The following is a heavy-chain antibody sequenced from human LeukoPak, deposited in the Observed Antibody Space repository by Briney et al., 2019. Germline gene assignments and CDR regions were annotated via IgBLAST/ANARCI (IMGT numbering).Heavy chain of an antibody. Sequence: GGSLRLSCAASGFTFSSNTMNWVRQAPGKGLEWVSSISSRGSSIYYADSVRGRFTISRDNAKNSVFLQMNILRAEDTAVYYCARVMTVAGSESFDYWGQGTLVTVSS. CDR2: ISSRGSSI. D-gene: IGHD6-19*01. CDR3: ARVMTVAGSESFDY. CDR1: GFTFSSNT. V-gene: IGHV3-21*01. J-gene: IGHJ4*02.